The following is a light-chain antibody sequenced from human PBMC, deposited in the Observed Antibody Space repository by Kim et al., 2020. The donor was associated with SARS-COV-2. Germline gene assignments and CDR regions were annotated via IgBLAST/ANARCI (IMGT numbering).Light chain of an antibody. CDR2: AAS. J-gene: IGKJ4*01. CDR3: LQDHNYPLT. Sequence: ATVGDRVTITCRASQAINDDLGWYQQKPGKAPKLLIYAASNLQSGVPSRFSGSGSGTDFTLTISSLQPEDFATYYCLQDHNYPLTFGGGTKVDIK. V-gene: IGKV1-6*01. CDR1: QAINDD.